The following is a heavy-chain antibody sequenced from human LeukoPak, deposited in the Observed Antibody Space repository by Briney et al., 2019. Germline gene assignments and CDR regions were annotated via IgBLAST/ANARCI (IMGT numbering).Heavy chain of an antibody. D-gene: IGHD2-2*01. CDR2: ISYDGSNK. CDR1: GFTFSSYG. CDR3: AKDLNWPREDIVVVPAAPTD. J-gene: IGHJ4*02. Sequence: GGSLRLSCAASGFTFSSYGMHWVRQAPGKGLEWVAVISYDGSNKYYADSVKGRFTISRDNSKNTLYLQMNSLRAEDTAVYYCAKDLNWPREDIVVVPAAPTDWGQGTLVTVSS. V-gene: IGHV3-30*18.